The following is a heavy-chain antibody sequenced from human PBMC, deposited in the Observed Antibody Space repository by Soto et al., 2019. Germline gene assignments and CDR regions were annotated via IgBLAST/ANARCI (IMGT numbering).Heavy chain of an antibody. Sequence: SETLSLTCTVSGGSISSSSYHWGWLRQPPGKGLEWIGNVYYGGSTYYNPSLKSRVTISVETSKSQFSLKLSSVTAADTAVYYCAGGDYYHSSGYYFYYYTMDVWGQGTTVTVSS. D-gene: IGHD3-22*01. V-gene: IGHV4-39*01. CDR3: AGGDYYHSSGYYFYYYTMDV. CDR1: GGSISSSSYH. J-gene: IGHJ6*02. CDR2: VYYGGST.